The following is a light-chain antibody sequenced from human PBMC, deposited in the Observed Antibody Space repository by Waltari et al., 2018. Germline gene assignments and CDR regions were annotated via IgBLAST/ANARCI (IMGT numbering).Light chain of an antibody. J-gene: IGKJ1*01. CDR3: QQDYSLPWT. Sequence: DIVMTQSPDSLAVSLGERATINCKSSPSVFLNSNNKNYLAWYQQKPGQPPKLLIYWASTRESGVPDRFSGSGSGTDFTLTISSLQAEDVAVYYCQQDYSLPWTFGQGTTVEIK. CDR1: PSVFLNSNNKNY. CDR2: WAS. V-gene: IGKV4-1*01.